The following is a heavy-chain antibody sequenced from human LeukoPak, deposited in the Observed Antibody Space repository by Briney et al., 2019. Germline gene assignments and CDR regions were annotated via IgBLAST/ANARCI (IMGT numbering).Heavy chain of an antibody. Sequence: ASVKVSCKASGYTFTSYYMHWVRQAPGQGLEWMGWISAYNGNTNYAQKLQGRVTMTTDTSTSTAYMELRSLRSDDTAVYYCARERKRITMIVVVTAFDYWGQGTLVTVSS. D-gene: IGHD3-22*01. V-gene: IGHV1-18*04. CDR2: ISAYNGNT. CDR3: ARERKRITMIVVVTAFDY. J-gene: IGHJ4*02. CDR1: GYTFTSYY.